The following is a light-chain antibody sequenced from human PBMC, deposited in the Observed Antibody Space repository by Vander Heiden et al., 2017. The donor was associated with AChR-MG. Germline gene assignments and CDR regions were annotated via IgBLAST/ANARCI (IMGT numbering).Light chain of an antibody. CDR1: CSDIAGHNY. Sequence: QSALTQPASVSGSPRHSTTLSRTGPCSDIAGHNYLPWYQQHPGKAPKLMIYEISHRPSGISDRFSGSKSGNTASLAITGLQAEDEADYYCGSWAVSGTGVVFGGGTKLTVL. J-gene: IGLJ2*01. CDR2: EIS. CDR3: GSWAVSGTGVV. V-gene: IGLV2-14*01.